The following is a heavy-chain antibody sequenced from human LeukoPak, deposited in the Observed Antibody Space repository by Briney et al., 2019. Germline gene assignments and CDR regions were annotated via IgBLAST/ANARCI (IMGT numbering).Heavy chain of an antibody. J-gene: IGHJ4*03. D-gene: IGHD1-1*01. V-gene: IGHV4-34*01. CDR3: ARGPPISETGYFDY. Sequence: PSETLSLTCAVYGGSFSTYYWSWIRQSPGKGLEWIAEINHRGDTNYNPSVKSRVTISVDTSKNRFSLKVSSLTAADTAVYYCARGPPISETGYFDYWGQGTLVTVSS. CDR2: INHRGDT. CDR1: GGSFSTYY.